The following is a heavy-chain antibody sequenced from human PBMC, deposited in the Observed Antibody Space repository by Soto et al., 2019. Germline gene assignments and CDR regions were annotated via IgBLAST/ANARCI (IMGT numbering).Heavy chain of an antibody. D-gene: IGHD6-13*01. CDR3: ARDKGLRIAAGGTADY. CDR1: GFTFRSCA. V-gene: IGHV3-30*04. J-gene: IGHJ4*02. CDR2: ISDDGSIK. Sequence: QVQLVESGGGVVQPGRSLRLSCAASGFTFRSCAMHWVRQAPGKGLEWVGIISDDGSIKYYADSVKGRFTTSRDNSKNTQYLQMNSLRPEDSGLYYCARDKGLRIAAGGTADYWGQGTLVTVSS.